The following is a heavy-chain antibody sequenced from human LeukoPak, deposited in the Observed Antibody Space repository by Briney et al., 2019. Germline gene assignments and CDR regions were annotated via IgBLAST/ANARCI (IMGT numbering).Heavy chain of an antibody. Sequence: GGSLRLSCAASGFSFSSYEMNWVRQAPGKGLEWVSYIGSATNSIYYADSVKGRFTISRDNAKKSLHLQMNSLRAEDTAVYYCARDEYSGLYYYMDVWGKGTTVTVSS. CDR2: IGSATNSI. J-gene: IGHJ6*03. CDR3: ARDEYSGLYYYMDV. CDR1: GFSFSSYE. V-gene: IGHV3-48*03. D-gene: IGHD5-12*01.